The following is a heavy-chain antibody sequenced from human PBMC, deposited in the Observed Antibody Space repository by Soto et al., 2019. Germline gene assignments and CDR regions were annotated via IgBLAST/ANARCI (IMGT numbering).Heavy chain of an antibody. CDR3: ASDVSGGYCSGGSCYGYHAFDI. J-gene: IGHJ3*02. Sequence: PGGSLRLSCAASGFTFSSYAMSWVRQAPGKGLEWVSAISGSSGSTYYADYVKGRFTISRDNSKNTLYLKMNSLRAEDKAEYYSASDVSGGYCSGGSCYGYHAFDIWGQGTMVTVSS. CDR1: GFTFSSYA. D-gene: IGHD2-15*01. CDR2: ISGSSGST. V-gene: IGHV3-23*01.